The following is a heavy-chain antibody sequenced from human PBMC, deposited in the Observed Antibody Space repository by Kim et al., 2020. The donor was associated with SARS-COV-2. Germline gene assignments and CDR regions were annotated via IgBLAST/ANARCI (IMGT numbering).Heavy chain of an antibody. CDR2: ISSSSSYI. Sequence: GGSLRLSCAASGFTFSSYSMNWVRQAPGKGLEWVSSISSSSSYIYYADSVKGRFTISRDNAKNSLYLQMNSLRAEDTAVYYCARDRTKRGSSWSYYYYYGMDVWGQGTTVTVSS. D-gene: IGHD6-13*01. CDR1: GFTFSSYS. J-gene: IGHJ6*02. V-gene: IGHV3-21*01. CDR3: ARDRTKRGSSWSYYYYYGMDV.